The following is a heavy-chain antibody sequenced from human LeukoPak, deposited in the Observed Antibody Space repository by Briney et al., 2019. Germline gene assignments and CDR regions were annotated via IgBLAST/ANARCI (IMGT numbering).Heavy chain of an antibody. CDR2: ISAYTGST. J-gene: IGHJ3*02. V-gene: IGHV1-18*01. CDR3: ARTVGATGAFDI. D-gene: IGHD1-26*01. Sequence: ASVKVSCKASGYTFINYGLTWVRQAPGQGFQWMGWISAYTGSTNYAQKFQGRVTMPTDQSTTTAYLELRNLPANDHAGHYVARTVGATGAFDIWGQGTMVIVSS. CDR1: GYTFINYG.